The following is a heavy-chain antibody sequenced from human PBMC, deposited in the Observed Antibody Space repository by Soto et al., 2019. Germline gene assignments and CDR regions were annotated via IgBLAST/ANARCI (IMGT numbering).Heavy chain of an antibody. J-gene: IGHJ3*02. CDR2: IYPGDSDT. CDR3: ARPQHDAFDI. D-gene: IGHD5-18*01. CDR1: RYKFTRYW. V-gene: IGHV5-51*07. Sequence: SLKIPVKGSRYKFTRYWFCWVHQMPGKGLEWMGIIYPGDSDTRYSPSFQGQVTISADKSISTAYLQWSSLKASDTAMYYCARPQHDAFDICGQGTMVTGSS.